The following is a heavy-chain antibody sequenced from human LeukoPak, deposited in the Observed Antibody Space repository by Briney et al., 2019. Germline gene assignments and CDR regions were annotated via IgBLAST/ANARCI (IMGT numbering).Heavy chain of an antibody. CDR2: INHSGST. V-gene: IGHV4-34*01. Sequence: SETLSLTCAVYGGSFSGYYWSWIRQPPGKGLEWIGEINHSGSTNYNPSLKSRVTISVDTSKNQFSLKLSSVTAADTAVYYCARRGEYSGSPLDYWGQGTLVTVSS. CDR1: GGSFSGYY. CDR3: ARRGEYSGSPLDY. D-gene: IGHD5-12*01. J-gene: IGHJ4*02.